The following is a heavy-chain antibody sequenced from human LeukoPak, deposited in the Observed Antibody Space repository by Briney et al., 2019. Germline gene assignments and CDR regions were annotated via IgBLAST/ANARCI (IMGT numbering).Heavy chain of an antibody. CDR3: ASGGSGSFYNEPVDY. J-gene: IGHJ4*02. CDR2: IIPIFGTA. CDR1: GGTFSSYA. Sequence: SVKVSCKASGGTFSSYAISWVRQAPGQGLEWMGRIIPIFGTANYAQKFQGRVTITTDESTSTAYMELSILRSEDTPVYYCASGGSGSFYNEPVDYWGQSTLVTVSS. D-gene: IGHD3-10*01. V-gene: IGHV1-69*05.